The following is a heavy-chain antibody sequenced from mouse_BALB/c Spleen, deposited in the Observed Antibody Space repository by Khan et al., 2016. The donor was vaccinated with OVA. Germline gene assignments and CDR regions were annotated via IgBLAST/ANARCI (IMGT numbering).Heavy chain of an antibody. J-gene: IGHJ3*01. CDR3: ARDGADYRDSGWFAY. Sequence: QVQLKESGAELARPGASVKMSCKTSGYTFSSYTIHWIKLRPGQGLEWIGYINPNNGYTNYNQKFKDKATFPADKSSTTVYMQLSSLTSDDSAMFNGARDGADYRDSGWFAYWGQVTPVTGSA. D-gene: IGHD3-3*01. CDR1: GYTFSSYT. CDR2: INPNNGYT. V-gene: IGHV1-4*01.